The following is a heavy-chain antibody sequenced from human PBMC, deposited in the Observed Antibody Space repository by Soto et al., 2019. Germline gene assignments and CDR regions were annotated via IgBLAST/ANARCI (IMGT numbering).Heavy chain of an antibody. J-gene: IGHJ4*02. D-gene: IGHD2-15*01. V-gene: IGHV3-74*01. CDR1: GFTFSTYW. Sequence: EVQLVESGGGLVQPGGSLRLSCAASGFTFSTYWMHWVRQAPGKGLEWVSRINTDGSTTNHADSVKGRFTISRDNAKNTLYLQMNSLRAEDTAVYDCTRVSGGRDAYWGQGTLVTVSS. CDR3: TRVSGGRDAY. CDR2: INTDGSTT.